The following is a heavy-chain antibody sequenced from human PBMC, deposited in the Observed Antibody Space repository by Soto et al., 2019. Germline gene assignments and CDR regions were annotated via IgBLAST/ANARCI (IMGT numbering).Heavy chain of an antibody. J-gene: IGHJ4*02. V-gene: IGHV1-69*01. CDR2: IIPIFGKA. D-gene: IGHD3-22*01. Sequence: QVQLVQSGAEVRKPGSSVRVSCKASGGSFNRHTISWVRQAPGQGLEWMGGIIPIFGKANHAQKVQGRVKNNAEQSPNNVYMGVGNLRVDDTAIYYCARGWGYDSTDYYYAYWGQGTLVIVSS. CDR3: ARGWGYDSTDYYYAY. CDR1: GGSFNRHT.